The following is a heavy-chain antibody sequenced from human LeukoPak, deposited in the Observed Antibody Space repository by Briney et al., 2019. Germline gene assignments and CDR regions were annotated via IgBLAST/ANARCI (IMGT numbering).Heavy chain of an antibody. V-gene: IGHV4-34*01. Sequence: SETLSLTCAVYGGSFSGYYWSWIRQPPGKGLEWIGEINHSGSTNYNPSLKSRVTISVDTSKNQFSLKLSSVTAADTAVYYCARGLSNCTSTSCYGEYFDYWGQGTLVTVSS. CDR1: GGSFSGYY. CDR2: INHSGST. J-gene: IGHJ4*02. CDR3: ARGLSNCTSTSCYGEYFDY. D-gene: IGHD2-2*01.